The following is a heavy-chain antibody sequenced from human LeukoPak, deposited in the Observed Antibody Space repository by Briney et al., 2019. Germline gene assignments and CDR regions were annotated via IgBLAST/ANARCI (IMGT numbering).Heavy chain of an antibody. J-gene: IGHJ4*02. CDR2: ISSDGSNK. V-gene: IGHV3-30*04. CDR1: GFTFTGYA. CDR3: AREGYSSGCFDY. D-gene: IGHD6-19*01. Sequence: GGSLRLSCAASGFTFTGYAMLWVRQAPGKGLEWVAVISSDGSNKYYADSVRGRFTISRVNSKNTVDLQMNSLRAEDTAVYYCAREGYSSGCFDYWGQGTLVTVSS.